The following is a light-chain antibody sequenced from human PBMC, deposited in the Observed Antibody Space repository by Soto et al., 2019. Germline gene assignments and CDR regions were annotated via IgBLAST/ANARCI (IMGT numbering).Light chain of an antibody. Sequence: QSVLTQPPSVSAAPGQKVTISCSGKSSNIGNNYVSWYQQLPGTAPKLLIYDNNKRPSGIPDRFSGSKSGTSATLGITGLQTGDEADYYCGTWDSSLSGVVFGGGTKVTVL. V-gene: IGLV1-51*01. CDR3: GTWDSSLSGVV. CDR2: DNN. CDR1: SSNIGNNY. J-gene: IGLJ2*01.